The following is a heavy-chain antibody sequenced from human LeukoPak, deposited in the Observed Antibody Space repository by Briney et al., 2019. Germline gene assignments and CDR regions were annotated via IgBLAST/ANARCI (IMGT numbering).Heavy chain of an antibody. D-gene: IGHD1-26*01. CDR2: IYYSGST. Sequence: SETLSLTCTVSGGAISNYYWSWIRQPPGKGLEWIGYIYYSGSTNYNPSLKSRVIISVDTSKNQFSLKLSSVTAADTAVYYCARGSYDWSFDYWGQGTLVTVSS. CDR3: ARGSYDWSFDY. V-gene: IGHV4-59*08. CDR1: GGAISNYY. J-gene: IGHJ4*02.